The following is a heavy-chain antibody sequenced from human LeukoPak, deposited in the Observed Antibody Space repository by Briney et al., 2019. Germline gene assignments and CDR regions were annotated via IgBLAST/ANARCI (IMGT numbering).Heavy chain of an antibody. J-gene: IGHJ5*02. V-gene: IGHV4-39*01. D-gene: IGHD2-2*01. CDR3: APLPGAMKRHGWFDP. Sequence: SETLSLTCTVSGGSISSSTYYWAWLRQPPGLGLESIVSINDGGSTYYTPSLKSRVTISVDTSKNQVSLKLSSVTTADTAVYYCAPLPGAMKRHGWFDPGSEGTLAAVSA. CDR2: INDGGST. CDR1: GGSISSSTYY.